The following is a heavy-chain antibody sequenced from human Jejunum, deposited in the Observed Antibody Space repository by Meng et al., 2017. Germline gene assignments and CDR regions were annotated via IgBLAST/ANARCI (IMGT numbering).Heavy chain of an antibody. J-gene: IGHJ4*02. CDR2: IYHSGTT. V-gene: IGHV4-4*02. D-gene: IGHD1-7*01. CDR3: ATRTRDSFDY. CDR1: GGALTGTNW. Sequence: SGRLSITVAVFGGALTGTNWWTWVRQAPGKGLVWIGEIYHSGTTNYNPSLKSRVAISADKSKNQFSLNLYSLSAADTAVYYCATRTRDSFDYWGQGSLVTVSS.